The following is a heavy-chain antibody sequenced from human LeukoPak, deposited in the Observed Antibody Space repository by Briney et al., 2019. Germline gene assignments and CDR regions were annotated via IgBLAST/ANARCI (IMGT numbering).Heavy chain of an antibody. D-gene: IGHD1-14*01. V-gene: IGHV3-23*01. J-gene: IGHJ6*02. CDR2: ISGTTSGT. CDR3: AKVRTYFYHGLDV. CDR1: GFTFSTCA. Sequence: GGSLRLSCAASGFTFSTCAMSWVRQAPGKGLEWVSGISGTTSGTYYADSVRGRFTISRDNSKNTLFLQVNSLRAEDTAVYYCAKVRTYFYHGLDVWGQGTTVTVSS.